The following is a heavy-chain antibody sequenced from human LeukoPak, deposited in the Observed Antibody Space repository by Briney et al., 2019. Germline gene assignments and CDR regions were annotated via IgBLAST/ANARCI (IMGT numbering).Heavy chain of an antibody. CDR2: IYSGGTT. V-gene: IGHV3-53*01. J-gene: IGHJ5*02. Sequence: GGSLRLSCAASGFTVSTYYMSWVRQAPGKGLEWVSVIYSGGTTYYADSVKGRFTISRDNSKNTLYLQMNSLRGEDTAVYYCAKEYDFWANNWFDPWGQGTLVTVSS. D-gene: IGHD3-3*01. CDR1: GFTVSTYY. CDR3: AKEYDFWANNWFDP.